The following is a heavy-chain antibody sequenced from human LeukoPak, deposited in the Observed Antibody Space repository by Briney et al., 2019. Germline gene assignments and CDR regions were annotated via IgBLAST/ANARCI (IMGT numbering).Heavy chain of an antibody. Sequence: GESLKISCKGSGYSFTSYWIGWVRQMPGKGLEWMGIIYPGDSDTRYSPSFQGQVTISADKSISTAYLQWSSLKASDTDMYYCATAYYDSSGYYFGYFDYWGQGTLVTVSS. J-gene: IGHJ4*02. CDR3: ATAYYDSSGYYFGYFDY. V-gene: IGHV5-51*01. CDR2: IYPGDSDT. CDR1: GYSFTSYW. D-gene: IGHD3-22*01.